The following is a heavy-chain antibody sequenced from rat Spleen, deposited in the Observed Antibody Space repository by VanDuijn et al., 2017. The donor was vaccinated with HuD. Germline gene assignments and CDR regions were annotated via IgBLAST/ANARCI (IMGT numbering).Heavy chain of an antibody. J-gene: IGHJ2*01. CDR3: TRDPITTRDYFDY. CDR2: IRSGGRT. CDR1: GFSLTSYY. D-gene: IGHD1-1*01. V-gene: IGHV2-65*01. Sequence: QVQLKETGPGLVQPTQTLSITCTVSGFSLTSYYMQWVRQTPGKGLEWMGFIRSGGRTTYNSLLKSRLSISRDTSKSQVFLKRNSLQTEDTAIYFCTRDPITTRDYFDYWGQGVMVTVSS.